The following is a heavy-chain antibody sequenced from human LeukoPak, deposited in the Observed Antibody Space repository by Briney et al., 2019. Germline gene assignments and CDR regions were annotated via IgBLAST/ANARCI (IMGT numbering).Heavy chain of an antibody. CDR3: ARRGSTYYYDNYYFDY. Sequence: GGSLRLSCAASGFTFSSYGMHWVRQAPGKGLEWVAVIWYDGSNKYYADSVKGRFTISRDNSKNTLYLQMNSLRAEDTAVYYCARRGSTYYYDNYYFDYWGQGTLVTVSS. CDR2: IWYDGSNK. D-gene: IGHD3-22*01. J-gene: IGHJ4*02. V-gene: IGHV3-33*01. CDR1: GFTFSSYG.